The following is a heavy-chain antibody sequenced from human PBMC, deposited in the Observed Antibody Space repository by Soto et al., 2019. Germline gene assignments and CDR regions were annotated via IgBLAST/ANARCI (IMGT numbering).Heavy chain of an antibody. CDR1: GGSFSGYY. D-gene: IGHD2-15*01. CDR2: INHSGST. CDR3: AHGGYCSGGSCYSGRGMDV. V-gene: IGHV4-34*01. J-gene: IGHJ6*02. Sequence: QVQLQQWGAGLLKPSETLSLTCAVYGGSFSGYYWSWIRQPPGKGLEWIGEINHSGSTNYNPSLKSRVTISVDTSKNQFSLKLSSVTAAVTAVYYCAHGGYCSGGSCYSGRGMDVWGQGTTVTVSS.